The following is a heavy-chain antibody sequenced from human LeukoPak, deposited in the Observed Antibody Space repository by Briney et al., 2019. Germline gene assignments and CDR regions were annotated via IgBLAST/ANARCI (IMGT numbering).Heavy chain of an antibody. J-gene: IGHJ4*02. CDR1: GFTFSSYG. CDR2: ISGSGGST. CDR3: AKMSSSGWYYFDH. D-gene: IGHD6-19*01. Sequence: GGSLRLSCAASGFTFSSYGMSWVRQAPGKGLEWVSAISGSGGSTYYADSVKGRFTISRDNSKNTLYLQMNSLRAEDTAVYYCAKMSSSGWYYFDHWGQGTLVTVSS. V-gene: IGHV3-23*01.